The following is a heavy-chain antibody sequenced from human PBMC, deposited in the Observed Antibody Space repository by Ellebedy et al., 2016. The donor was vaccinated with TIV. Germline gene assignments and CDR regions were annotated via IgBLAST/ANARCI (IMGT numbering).Heavy chain of an antibody. CDR3: ARSERDGRFGELWFDY. Sequence: GESLKISCAASGFTFSSYAMSWVRQAPGKGLEWVSAISGSGGSTYYADSVKGRFTISRDNSKNTLYLQMNSLRAEDTAVYYCARSERDGRFGELWFDYWGQGTLVTVSS. CDR1: GFTFSSYA. J-gene: IGHJ4*02. D-gene: IGHD3-10*01. V-gene: IGHV3-23*01. CDR2: ISGSGGST.